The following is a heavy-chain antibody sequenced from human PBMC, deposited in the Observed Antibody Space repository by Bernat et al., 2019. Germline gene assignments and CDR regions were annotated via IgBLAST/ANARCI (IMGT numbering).Heavy chain of an antibody. CDR3: AKDRAERYCSGGSCYPDAFDI. J-gene: IGHJ3*02. CDR2: ISGSGGST. CDR1: GFTFSSYA. Sequence: EVQLVESGGGLVQPGGSLRLSCAASGFTFSSYAMSWVRQAPGKGLEWVSAISGSGGSTYYADSVKGWFTISRDNSKNTLYLQMNSLRAEDTAVYYCAKDRAERYCSGGSCYPDAFDIWGQGTMVTVSS. D-gene: IGHD2-15*01. V-gene: IGHV3-23*04.